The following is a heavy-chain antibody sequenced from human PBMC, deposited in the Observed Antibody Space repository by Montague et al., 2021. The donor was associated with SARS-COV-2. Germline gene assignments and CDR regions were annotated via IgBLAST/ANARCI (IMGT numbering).Heavy chain of an antibody. CDR2: INHSGST. Sequence: SETLSLTCAVYGGSFSGYYWSWIRQPPGKGLEWVGEINHSGSTKYNPSLKSRVTISVDTSKNQFSLKLSSVTAADTAVYYCARGLKRVVPGVLGVGPYYYVYYMDVWGKGATVTVSS. CDR1: GGSFSGYY. CDR3: ARGLKRVVPGVLGVGPYYYVYYMDV. V-gene: IGHV4-34*01. D-gene: IGHD2-2*01. J-gene: IGHJ6*03.